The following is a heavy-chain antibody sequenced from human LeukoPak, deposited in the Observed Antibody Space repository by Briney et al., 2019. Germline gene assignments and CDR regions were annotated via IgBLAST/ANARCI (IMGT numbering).Heavy chain of an antibody. CDR1: GGSISSSSYY. J-gene: IGHJ3*02. CDR3: ARLPVYYYDSSGPYI. Sequence: PSETLSLTCTVSGGSISSSSYYWGWIRRPPGKGLEWIGSIYYSGSTYYNPSLKSRVTISVDTSKNQFSLKLSSVTAADTAVYYCARLPVYYYDSSGPYIWGQGTMVTVSS. D-gene: IGHD3-22*01. CDR2: IYYSGST. V-gene: IGHV4-39*01.